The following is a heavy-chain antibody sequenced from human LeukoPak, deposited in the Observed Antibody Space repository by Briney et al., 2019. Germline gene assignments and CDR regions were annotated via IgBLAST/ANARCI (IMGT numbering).Heavy chain of an antibody. CDR2: TYYRSTWYN. CDR3: ARRLTQYDCFDP. Sequence: SQTLSLTCAISGDSVSSNSVTWNWIRQSPSRGLEWLGRTYYRSTWYNDYAVSVRGRITVNPDTSKNQFSLHPNSVTPEDTAVYYCARRLTQYDCFDPWGQGVLVTVSS. V-gene: IGHV6-1*01. J-gene: IGHJ5*02. CDR1: GDSVSSNSVT. D-gene: IGHD2-2*01.